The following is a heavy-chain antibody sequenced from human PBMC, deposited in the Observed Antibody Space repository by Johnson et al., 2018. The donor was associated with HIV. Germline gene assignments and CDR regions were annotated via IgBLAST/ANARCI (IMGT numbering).Heavy chain of an antibody. Sequence: VQLVESGGGVVQPGGSLRLSCAASGFTFSSYGMHWVRQAPGKGLEWVANIKQDGSETYYVASVKGRFTISRDNSKNSLYLQMNGLRAEDMTVYYCARWVDTTFDIWGQGTMVTVSS. CDR2: IKQDGSET. J-gene: IGHJ3*02. CDR3: ARWVDTTFDI. CDR1: GFTFSSYG. V-gene: IGHV3-7*03. D-gene: IGHD5-18*01.